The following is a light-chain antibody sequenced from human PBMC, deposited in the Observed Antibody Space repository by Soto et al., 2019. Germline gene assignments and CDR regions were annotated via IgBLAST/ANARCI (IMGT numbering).Light chain of an antibody. J-gene: IGKJ2*01. V-gene: IGKV1-9*01. CDR3: QQLNGYPYT. CDR2: AAS. Sequence: DIQLTQSPSFLSASVGDRVTITCRASQGISSYLAWYQQKPGKAPKLLIYAASTLQSGVPSRFSGSGSGTEFTLIISSMQTEDLATYYCQQLNGYPYTFGQGTKLE. CDR1: QGISSY.